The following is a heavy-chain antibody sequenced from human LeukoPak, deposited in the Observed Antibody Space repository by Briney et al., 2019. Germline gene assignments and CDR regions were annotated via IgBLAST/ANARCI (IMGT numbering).Heavy chain of an antibody. CDR2: MNPNSGNT. Sequence: ASVKVSCKASGYTFTSYDINWVRQATGQGLEWMGWMNPNSGNTGYAQKFQGRVTMTRNTSISTAYMELSSLRSEDTAVYYCARVSLYCSGGSCYYYYGMNVWGQGTTVTVSS. CDR3: ARVSLYCSGGSCYYYYGMNV. D-gene: IGHD2-15*01. J-gene: IGHJ6*02. V-gene: IGHV1-8*01. CDR1: GYTFTSYD.